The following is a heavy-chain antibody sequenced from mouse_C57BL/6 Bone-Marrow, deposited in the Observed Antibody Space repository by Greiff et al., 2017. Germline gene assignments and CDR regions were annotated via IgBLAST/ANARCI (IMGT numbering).Heavy chain of an antibody. V-gene: IGHV14-4*01. D-gene: IGHD1-1*01. CDR3: TTRGYYGSSSLYWYFDV. CDR2: IDPENGDT. Sequence: EVKLMASGAELVRPGASVKLSCTASGFNIKDDYMHWVKQRPEQGLEWIGWIDPENGDTEYASKFQGKATITADTSSNTAYLQLSSLTSEDTAVYYCTTRGYYGSSSLYWYFDVWGTGTTVTVSS. J-gene: IGHJ1*03. CDR1: GFNIKDDY.